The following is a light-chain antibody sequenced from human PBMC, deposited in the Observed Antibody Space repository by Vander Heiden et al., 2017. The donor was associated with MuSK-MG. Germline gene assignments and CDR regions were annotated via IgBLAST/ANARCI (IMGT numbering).Light chain of an antibody. CDR2: DAS. CDR3: QQRSDGPPSLT. Sequence: EIVLTQSPDTQSLSPGERATLSCRASQSVGSYLAWYQQKPGQAPSLLIYDASTRATGIPARFSGSGSGTDFTLTISSLEPEDFAVYYCQQRSDGPPSLTFGGGTKVEI. CDR1: QSVGSY. J-gene: IGKJ4*01. V-gene: IGKV3-11*01.